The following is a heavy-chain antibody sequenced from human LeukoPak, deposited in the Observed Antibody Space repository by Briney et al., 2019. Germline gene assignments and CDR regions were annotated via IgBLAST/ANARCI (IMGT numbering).Heavy chain of an antibody. Sequence: ASVKVSCKASGYTFTGYYMHWVRQAPGQGLEWMGIINPSGGSTSYAQKFQGRVTMTSDTSTSTVYMDLSSLRSEDTAIYYCARGGPWFDPWGQGTLVTVSS. V-gene: IGHV1-46*01. CDR2: INPSGGST. J-gene: IGHJ5*02. CDR3: ARGGPWFDP. CDR1: GYTFTGYY.